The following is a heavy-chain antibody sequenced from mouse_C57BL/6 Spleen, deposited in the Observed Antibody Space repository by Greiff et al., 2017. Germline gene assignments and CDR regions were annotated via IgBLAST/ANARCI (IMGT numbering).Heavy chain of an antibody. Sequence: EVKVVESGGGLVKPGGSLKLSCAASGFTFSDYGMHWVRQAPEKGLEWVAYISSGSSTIYYADTVKGRFTISRDNAKNTLFLQMTSLRSEDTAMYYCARNGLYYAMDYWGQGTSVTVSS. CDR2: ISSGSSTI. CDR1: GFTFSDYG. D-gene: IGHD1-1*01. J-gene: IGHJ4*01. V-gene: IGHV5-17*01. CDR3: ARNGLYYAMDY.